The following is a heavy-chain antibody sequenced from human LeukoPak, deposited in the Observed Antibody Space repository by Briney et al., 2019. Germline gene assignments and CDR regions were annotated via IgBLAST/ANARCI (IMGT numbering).Heavy chain of an antibody. V-gene: IGHV3-23*01. CDR1: GFTFSSYA. CDR2: ISGSGGST. J-gene: IGHJ4*02. Sequence: GGSLRLSCAASGFTFSSYAMSWVHQAPGKWLEWVSAISGSGGSTYYADSVKGRFTISRDNSKNTLYLQMNSLRAEDTAVYYCAKNLVGGYDGTDYWGQGTLVTVSS. CDR3: AKNLVGGYDGTDY. D-gene: IGHD5-12*01.